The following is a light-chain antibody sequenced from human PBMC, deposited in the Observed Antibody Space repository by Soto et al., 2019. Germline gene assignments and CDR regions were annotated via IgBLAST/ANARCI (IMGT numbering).Light chain of an antibody. CDR3: QQYGSSPRT. J-gene: IGKJ1*01. Sequence: VQITKWPATLSASVGDRVTITCRASQSISSWLAWYQQKPGKAPKLLIYKASSLESGVPSRFSGSGSGTEFTLTISILQPDDFAVYYCQQYGSSPRTFGQGTKVDIK. V-gene: IGKV1-5*03. CDR1: QSISSW. CDR2: KAS.